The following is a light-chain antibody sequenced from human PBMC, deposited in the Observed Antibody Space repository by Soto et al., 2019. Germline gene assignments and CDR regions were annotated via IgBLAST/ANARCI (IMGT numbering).Light chain of an antibody. J-gene: IGKJ2*01. V-gene: IGKV1-5*03. Sequence: DIQMTQSPATLSASVGDRVTITCRASQSISSWLAWYQQKPGKAPKLLIYKASNLQSGVPSRFSGSGSGTEFTLTISSLLPDDFATYYCHQYSIYSRYTFGQGTKLEIK. CDR2: KAS. CDR1: QSISSW. CDR3: HQYSIYSRYT.